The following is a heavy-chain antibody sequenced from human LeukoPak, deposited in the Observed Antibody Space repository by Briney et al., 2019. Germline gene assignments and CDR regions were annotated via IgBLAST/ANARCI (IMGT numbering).Heavy chain of an antibody. V-gene: IGHV3-7*01. J-gene: IGHJ4*02. Sequence: GGSLRLSCAASGFTFSGYWMTWVRQAPGKGLEWVANIKYDGSEKDYMDSVKGRFTISRDNAKNSLYLQMNSLRAEDTAVYYCARDIEAAGLFLDYWGQGSLVTVSS. D-gene: IGHD6-13*01. CDR1: GFTFSGYW. CDR2: IKYDGSEK. CDR3: ARDIEAAGLFLDY.